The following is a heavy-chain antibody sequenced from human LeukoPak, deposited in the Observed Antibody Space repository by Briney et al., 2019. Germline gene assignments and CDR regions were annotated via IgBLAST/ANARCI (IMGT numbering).Heavy chain of an antibody. D-gene: IGHD1-1*01. Sequence: PSETLSLTCTVSGGSISSYYWSWIRQPPGKGLEWIGHIYYSGSTNYNPSLKSRVTISVDTSKNQFSLKLSSVAAADTAVYYCARRPKTKYYFDYWGQGTLVTVSS. CDR1: GGSISSYY. J-gene: IGHJ4*02. CDR2: IYYSGST. CDR3: ARRPKTKYYFDY. V-gene: IGHV4-59*01.